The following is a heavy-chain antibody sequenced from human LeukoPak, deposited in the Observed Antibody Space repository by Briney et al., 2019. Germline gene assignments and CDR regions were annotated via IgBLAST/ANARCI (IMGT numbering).Heavy chain of an antibody. Sequence: PGGSLRPSCAASGFTFINHWMTWVRQAPGKGPEWVANINQDGSERYYVDSVKGRFTISRDNAKNSLYLQMNSLRLEDTALYYCARANAMDVWGLGTTVTVSS. V-gene: IGHV3-7*04. J-gene: IGHJ6*02. CDR2: INQDGSER. CDR1: GFTFINHW. CDR3: ARANAMDV.